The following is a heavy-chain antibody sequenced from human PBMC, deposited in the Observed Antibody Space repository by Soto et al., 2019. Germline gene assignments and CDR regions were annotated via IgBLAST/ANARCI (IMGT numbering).Heavy chain of an antibody. CDR1: GGSISSSSYY. CDR2: IYYSGST. Sequence: PSETLSLTCTVSGGSISSSSYYWGWIRQPPGKGLEWIGSIYYSGSTNYNPSLKSRVTISVDTSKNQFSLKLSSLTAADTAVYYCARAPKVSGSAQTRPDFWGQGSLVTVSS. CDR3: ARAPKVSGSAQTRPDF. V-gene: IGHV4-39*07. J-gene: IGHJ4*02. D-gene: IGHD6-6*01.